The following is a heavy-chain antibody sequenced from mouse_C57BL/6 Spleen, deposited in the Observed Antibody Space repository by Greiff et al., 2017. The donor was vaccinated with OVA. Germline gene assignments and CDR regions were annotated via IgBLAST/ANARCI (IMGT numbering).Heavy chain of an antibody. J-gene: IGHJ4*01. Sequence: QVQLQQPGAELVKPGASVKLSCKASGYTFTSYWMQWVKQRPGQGLEWIGEIDPSDSYTNYNQKFKGKATLTVDTSSSTAYMQLSSLTSEDSAVYYCARFYYGNYLYAMDYWGQGTSVTVSS. V-gene: IGHV1-50*01. D-gene: IGHD2-1*01. CDR2: IDPSDSYT. CDR1: GYTFTSYW. CDR3: ARFYYGNYLYAMDY.